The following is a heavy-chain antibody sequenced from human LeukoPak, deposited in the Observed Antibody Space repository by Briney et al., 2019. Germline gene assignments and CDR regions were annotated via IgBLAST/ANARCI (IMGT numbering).Heavy chain of an antibody. D-gene: IGHD2-21*02. CDR3: ARHYCGGDCYSRWYFDL. Sequence: SETLSLTCTVSGGSISNYYWSWIRQPAGKGLEWIGRVYSSGSTNYNPSLKSRVTMSVDTSKNQFSPKLSSVTAADTAEYYCARHYCGGDCYSRWYFDLWGRGTLVTVSS. CDR1: GGSISNYY. V-gene: IGHV4-4*07. J-gene: IGHJ2*01. CDR2: VYSSGST.